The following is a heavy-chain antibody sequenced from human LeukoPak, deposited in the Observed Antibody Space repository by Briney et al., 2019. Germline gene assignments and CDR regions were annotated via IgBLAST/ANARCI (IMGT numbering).Heavy chain of an antibody. D-gene: IGHD6-13*01. Sequence: GGSLRLSCAASGFTFGSSAMSWVRQAPGKGPEGVSTFSRSGPDTYYADSVKGRFTIFRDNSKNTLYLQMNSLRAEDTAVYYCAKGSLGSWYYFDYWGQGTLVTVSS. CDR3: AKGSLGSWYYFDY. CDR1: GFTFGSSA. CDR2: FSRSGPDT. V-gene: IGHV3-23*01. J-gene: IGHJ4*02.